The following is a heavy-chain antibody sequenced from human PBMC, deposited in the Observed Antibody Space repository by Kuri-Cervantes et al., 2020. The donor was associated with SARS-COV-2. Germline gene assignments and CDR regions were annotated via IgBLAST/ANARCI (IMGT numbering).Heavy chain of an antibody. V-gene: IGHV4-39*01. CDR2: LSYTGST. Sequence: SETLSLTCAVSGDSFSSIDYYWAWIRQPPGKGLERIASLSYTGSTFYNPSLKSRVTISVDTSKNQLSLTLSSVTAADTAVYYCARLGVGSDPNPDYWGQGTLVTVSS. J-gene: IGHJ4*02. CDR1: GDSFSSIDYY. D-gene: IGHD1-26*01. CDR3: ARLGVGSDPNPDY.